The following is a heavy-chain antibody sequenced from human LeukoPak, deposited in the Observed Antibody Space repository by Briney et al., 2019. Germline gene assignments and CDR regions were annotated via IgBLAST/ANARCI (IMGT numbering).Heavy chain of an antibody. J-gene: IGHJ4*02. CDR3: AREDTAIGY. CDR2: IYYSGST. Sequence: KTSETLSLTCTVSGGSISSYYWSWTRQPPGKGLEWIGYIYYSGSTNYNPSLKSRVTISVDTSKNQFSLKLSSVTAADTAVYYCAREDTAIGYWGQGTLVTVSS. D-gene: IGHD5-18*01. V-gene: IGHV4-59*01. CDR1: GGSISSYY.